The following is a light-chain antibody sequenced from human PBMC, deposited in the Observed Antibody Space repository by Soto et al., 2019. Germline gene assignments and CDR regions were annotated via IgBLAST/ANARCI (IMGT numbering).Light chain of an antibody. CDR3: QSYDSSLSGPNWV. V-gene: IGLV1-40*01. CDR1: SSNIGAGYD. Sequence: QSVLTQPTSVTGAAGQRVTISCTGSSSNIGAGYDVHWYQQLPGTAPKLLIYGNNNRPSGVPDRFSGSKSGTSASLAITGLQAEDEADYYCQSYDSSLSGPNWVFGGGTKLTV. J-gene: IGLJ3*02. CDR2: GNN.